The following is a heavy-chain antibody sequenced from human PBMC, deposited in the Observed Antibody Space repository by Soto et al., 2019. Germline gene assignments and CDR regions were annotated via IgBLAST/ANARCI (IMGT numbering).Heavy chain of an antibody. Sequence: QVQLQESGSGLVKPSQSLSLTCTVSGVSLNTADTWWSWIRQSPGKGLEFIGYYHSGGSTYYDAYLISRVIIYEDSSNSQFTLKLSSVTVEDTDVYLCVKSIQMESGNDSGLAVWGQGTTVTVSS. J-gene: IGHJ6*02. CDR1: GVSLNTADTW. CDR3: VKSIQMESGNDSGLAV. D-gene: IGHD1-1*01. V-gene: IGHV4-30-4*01. CDR2: YHSGGST.